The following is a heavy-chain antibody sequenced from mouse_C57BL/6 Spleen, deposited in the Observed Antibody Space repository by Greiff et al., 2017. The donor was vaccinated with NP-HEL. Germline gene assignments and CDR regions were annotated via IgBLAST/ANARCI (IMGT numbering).Heavy chain of an antibody. Sequence: QVQLQHPGAELVKPGASVKLSCKASGYTFTSYWMHWVKQRPGQGLEWIGMIHPNSGSTNYNEKFKSKATLTVDKSSSTAYMQLSSLTSEDSAVYYCAREGLTTVVEGWFAYWGQGTLVTVSA. CDR3: AREGLTTVVEGWFAY. CDR2: IHPNSGST. CDR1: GYTFTSYW. D-gene: IGHD1-1*01. V-gene: IGHV1-64*01. J-gene: IGHJ3*01.